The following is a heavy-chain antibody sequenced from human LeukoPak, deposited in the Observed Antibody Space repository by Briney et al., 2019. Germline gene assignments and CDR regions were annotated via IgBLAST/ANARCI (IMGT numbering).Heavy chain of an antibody. D-gene: IGHD3-3*01. Sequence: ASVKVSCKASGYTFTSYGISWVRQAPGQGLEWMGWISAYNGNTNYAQKLQGRVTMTTDTSTSTAYMELRSLRSDDTAVYYCARDYVRYYDFWSPKLNYYYYLDVWGKGTTVTVSS. J-gene: IGHJ6*03. CDR3: ARDYVRYYDFWSPKLNYYYYLDV. CDR2: ISAYNGNT. V-gene: IGHV1-18*01. CDR1: GYTFTSYG.